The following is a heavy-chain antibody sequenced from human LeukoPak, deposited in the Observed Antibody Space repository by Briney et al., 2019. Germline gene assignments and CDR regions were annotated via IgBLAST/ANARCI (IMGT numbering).Heavy chain of an antibody. V-gene: IGHV3-23*01. D-gene: IGHD6-6*01. Sequence: GGSLRLSCVASGFTFSTYGMNWVRQAPGKGLEWVSSISDTGRSTYYADSVKGRLTISRDNSKDTLYLQMNSLRAEDTAVYYCARRVPYSSSSIYFEFWGLGTLVTVSS. CDR1: GFTFSTYG. CDR2: ISDTGRST. J-gene: IGHJ4*02. CDR3: ARRVPYSSSSIYFEF.